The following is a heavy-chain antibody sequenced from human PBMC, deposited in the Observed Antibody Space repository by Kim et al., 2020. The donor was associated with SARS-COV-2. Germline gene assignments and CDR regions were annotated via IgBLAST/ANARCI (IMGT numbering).Heavy chain of an antibody. CDR1: GFTFTKYP. CDR2: ISGGGSGI. J-gene: IGHJ4*02. Sequence: GGSLRLSCEASGFTFTKYPMSWVRQAPGRGLEWVSTISGGGSGIYYANSEKGRFTLSRDNSKNTVYLQMDILSAEDTAVYYCAKVYDFRDSLGGFDYWGQRTLDTLPS. D-gene: IGHD3-3*01. CDR3: AKVYDFRDSLGGFDY. V-gene: IGHV3-23*01.